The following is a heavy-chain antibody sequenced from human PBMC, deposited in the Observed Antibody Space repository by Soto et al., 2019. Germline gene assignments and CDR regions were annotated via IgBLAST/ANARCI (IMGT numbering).Heavy chain of an antibody. J-gene: IGHJ4*02. CDR1: GFTFSSYA. D-gene: IGHD4-4*01. CDR3: AKWAWYSNSYTDY. CDR2: ISGSGGST. V-gene: IGHV3-23*01. Sequence: HPGGSLRLSCAASGFTFSSYAMSWVRQAPGKGLEWVSAISGSGGSTYYADSVKGRFTISRDNSKNTLYLQMNSLRAKDTAVYYCAKWAWYSNSYTDYWGQGTLVTVSS.